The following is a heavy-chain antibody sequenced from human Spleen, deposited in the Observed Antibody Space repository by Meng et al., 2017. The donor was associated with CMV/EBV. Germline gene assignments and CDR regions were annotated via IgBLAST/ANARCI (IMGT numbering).Heavy chain of an antibody. J-gene: IGHJ4*02. CDR2: IIPIFGTA. D-gene: IGHD3-22*01. CDR1: GGTFSSYA. Sequence: SVKVSCKASGGTFSSYAISWVRQAPGQGLEWMGGIIPIFGTANYAQKFQGRVTITTDESTSTAYMELSSLRSEDTAVYFCATAHYDSSGYYRENFDSWGQGTLVTVSS. CDR3: ATAHYDSSGYYRENFDS. V-gene: IGHV1-69*05.